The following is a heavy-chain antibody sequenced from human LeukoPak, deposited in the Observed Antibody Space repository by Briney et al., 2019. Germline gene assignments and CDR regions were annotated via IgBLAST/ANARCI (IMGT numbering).Heavy chain of an antibody. Sequence: GGSLRLSCAGSGFTVSSNYMSWVRQAPGKGLEWVSVIYSGGSTYYADSVKGRFTISRDNSKNTLYLQMNSLRAEDTAVYYCARDTRYFDWLLTSYGMYVWGQGTTVTVSS. CDR1: GFTVSSNY. CDR2: IYSGGST. CDR3: ARDTRYFDWLLTSYGMYV. J-gene: IGHJ6*02. D-gene: IGHD3-9*01. V-gene: IGHV3-53*01.